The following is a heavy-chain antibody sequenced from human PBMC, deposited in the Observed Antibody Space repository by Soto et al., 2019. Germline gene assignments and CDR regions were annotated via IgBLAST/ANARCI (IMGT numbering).Heavy chain of an antibody. Sequence: PSETLSLTCTVSGGSISSSSYYWGWIRQPPGKGLEWIGSIYYSGSTYYNPSLKSRVTISVDTSKNQFSLKLSSVTAADTAVYYCASAVLRYFDWLLTGPYPNWFDPWGQGTLVTVSS. CDR3: ASAVLRYFDWLLTGPYPNWFDP. J-gene: IGHJ5*02. CDR2: IYYSGST. V-gene: IGHV4-39*01. CDR1: GGSISSSSYY. D-gene: IGHD3-9*01.